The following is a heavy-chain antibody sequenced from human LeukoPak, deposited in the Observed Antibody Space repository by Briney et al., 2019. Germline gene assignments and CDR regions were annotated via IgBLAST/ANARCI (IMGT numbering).Heavy chain of an antibody. CDR1: GYTFTGYY. D-gene: IGHD3-10*01. J-gene: IGHJ6*03. CDR2: INPNSGGT. V-gene: IGHV1-2*02. CDR3: ARVRGSGFSYYYYMDV. Sequence: ASVKVSCKASGYTFTGYYMHWVRQAPGQGLEWMGWINPNSGGTNYAQKFQGRVTMTRDTSISTAYMELSRLRSDDTAVYYCARVRGSGFSYYYYMDVWGKGTTVTVSS.